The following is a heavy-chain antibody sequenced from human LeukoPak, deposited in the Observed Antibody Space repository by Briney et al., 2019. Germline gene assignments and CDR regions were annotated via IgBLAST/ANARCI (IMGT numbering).Heavy chain of an antibody. CDR3: AKGSSGWPVGGRLDY. V-gene: IGHV3-30*04. D-gene: IGHD6-19*01. CDR1: GFTFSSYA. CDR2: ISYDGSNK. J-gene: IGHJ4*02. Sequence: PGGSLRLSCVASGFTFSSYAMHWVRQAPGKGLEWVAVISYDGSNKYYADSVQGRFTISRDNSKNTLYLQMNSLRAEDTAVYYCAKGSSGWPVGGRLDYWGQGTLVTVSS.